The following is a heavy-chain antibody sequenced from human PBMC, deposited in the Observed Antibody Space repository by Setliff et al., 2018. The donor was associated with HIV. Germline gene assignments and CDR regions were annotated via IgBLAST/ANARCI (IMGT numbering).Heavy chain of an antibody. CDR2: INPNSGAT. CDR1: GYTLGGNY. D-gene: IGHD1-26*01. CDR3: ARGRYSGSYFLFDS. V-gene: IGHV1-2*02. J-gene: IGHJ4*02. Sequence: GASVKVSCKASGYTLGGNYMHWVRQAPSQGLEWMGWINPNSGATNYPQKFQGRVTMTWDTSISTAYMELSNLTSEDTAIYYCARGRYSGSYFLFDSWGQGTQVTAPQ.